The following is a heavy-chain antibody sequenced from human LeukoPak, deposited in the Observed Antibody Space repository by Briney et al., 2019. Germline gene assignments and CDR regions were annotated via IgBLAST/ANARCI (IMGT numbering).Heavy chain of an antibody. J-gene: IGHJ6*03. D-gene: IGHD3-3*02. V-gene: IGHV1-2*02. CDR3: ASGRTIFYYYMDV. Sequence: GASVKVSCKASGYTFTGYYIHWVRQAPGQGLEGMGWIKPNSGDTNYAQKFQGRVTMTRDTSISTVYMELSRLRFDDTAVYYCASGRTIFYYYMDVWGKGTTVTISS. CDR1: GYTFTGYY. CDR2: IKPNSGDT.